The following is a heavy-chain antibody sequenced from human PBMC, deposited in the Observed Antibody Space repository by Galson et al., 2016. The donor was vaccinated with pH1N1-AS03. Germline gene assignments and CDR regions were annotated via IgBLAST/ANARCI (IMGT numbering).Heavy chain of an antibody. Sequence: SVKVSCKASGVSFNNYAINWLRQAPGQGLEWMGGIIPVFGTPNYAQQFHGRVTIMADKSTTTAYMELSSLRSEDTAVYYCARGQFDYDSSGYYSYRGQGTLVTVSS. CDR3: ARGQFDYDSSGYYSY. D-gene: IGHD3-22*01. J-gene: IGHJ4*02. CDR2: IIPVFGTP. CDR1: GVSFNNYA. V-gene: IGHV1-69*06.